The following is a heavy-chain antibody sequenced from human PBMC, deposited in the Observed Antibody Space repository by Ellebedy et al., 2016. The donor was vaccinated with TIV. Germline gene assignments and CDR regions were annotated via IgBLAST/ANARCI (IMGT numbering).Heavy chain of an antibody. Sequence: PGGSLRLSCAASGFTFSDYYMSWIRQAPGKGLELVSYISCSAITIYYADSVKGRFTISRDNAKNSLYLQMNSLRAEDTAVYYCARELRTMLRGAYLGYWGQGTLVTVSS. J-gene: IGHJ4*02. D-gene: IGHD3-10*01. CDR2: ISCSAITI. CDR1: GFTFSDYY. CDR3: ARELRTMLRGAYLGY. V-gene: IGHV3-11*01.